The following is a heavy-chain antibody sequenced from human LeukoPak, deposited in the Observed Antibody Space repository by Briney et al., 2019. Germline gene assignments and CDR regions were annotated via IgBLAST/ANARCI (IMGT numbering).Heavy chain of an antibody. J-gene: IGHJ3*02. CDR3: ARDCSGGSCYGAFDI. CDR2: IYDSGST. CDR1: GASIRSGDYY. V-gene: IGHV4-30-4*01. Sequence: SETLSLTCTVSGASIRSGDYYWSWIRQPPGKGLEWIGYIYDSGSTYYNPSLKSRITISVDTSENRFSLKLSSVTATDTAAYYCARDCSGGSCYGAFDIWGQGQWSPSLQ. D-gene: IGHD2-15*01.